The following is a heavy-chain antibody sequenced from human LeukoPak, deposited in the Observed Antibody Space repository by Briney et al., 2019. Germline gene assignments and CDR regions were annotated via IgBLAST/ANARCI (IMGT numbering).Heavy chain of an antibody. J-gene: IGHJ4*02. CDR3: ARSGDGYRTMSFDY. CDR1: GFTVSSNY. V-gene: IGHV3-53*01. D-gene: IGHD5-18*01. Sequence: PGGSLRLSCAASGFTVSSNYMSWVRQAPGKGLEWVSVIYSGGSTYYADSVKGRFTISRDNSKNTLYLQMNSLRAEDTAVYYCARSGDGYRTMSFDYWGQGTLVTVSS. CDR2: IYSGGST.